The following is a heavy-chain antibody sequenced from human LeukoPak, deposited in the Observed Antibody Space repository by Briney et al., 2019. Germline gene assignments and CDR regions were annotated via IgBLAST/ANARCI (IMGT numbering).Heavy chain of an antibody. CDR2: ISPNNGGT. V-gene: IGHV1-2*02. CDR3: SRGSSLTGNRVPSDY. CDR1: GYTFTGYY. J-gene: IGHJ4*02. D-gene: IGHD3-9*01. Sequence: ASVKVSCKASGYTFTGYYIHWVRQAPGQGLEWMGWISPNNGGTKYAQNFRGRVTMTWDTSITTAYMEMSTLRSDDTAMYYCSRGSSLTGNRVPSDYWGQGTLVTVSS.